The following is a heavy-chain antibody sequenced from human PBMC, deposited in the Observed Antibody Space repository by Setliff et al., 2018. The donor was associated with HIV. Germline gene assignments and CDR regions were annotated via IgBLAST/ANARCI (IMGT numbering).Heavy chain of an antibody. Sequence: PGGSLRLSCAASGFTFNTYAMSWVRQAPGKGLEWVSGISGTGGTTYSTDSVKGRFTISRGNSKNTLYLQMNSLRAEDTAVYYCAKSGYCGSATCRYFYYYMDVWGKGTTVTVSS. CDR2: ISGTGGTT. CDR3: AKSGYCGSATCRYFYYYMDV. CDR1: GFTFNTYA. D-gene: IGHD2-2*01. V-gene: IGHV3-23*01. J-gene: IGHJ6*03.